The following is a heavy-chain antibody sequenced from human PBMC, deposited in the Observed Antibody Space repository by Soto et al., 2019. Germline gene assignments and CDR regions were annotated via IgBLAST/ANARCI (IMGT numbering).Heavy chain of an antibody. Sequence: ASVKVSCKASGYTFTSYGISWVRQAPGQGLEWMGWISAYNGNTNYARKLQGRVTMTTDTSTSTAYMELRSLRSDDTAVYYCARVVTTFYYYYGMDVWGQGTTVTVSS. CDR1: GYTFTSYG. CDR2: ISAYNGNT. V-gene: IGHV1-18*04. D-gene: IGHD5-18*01. CDR3: ARVVTTFYYYYGMDV. J-gene: IGHJ6*02.